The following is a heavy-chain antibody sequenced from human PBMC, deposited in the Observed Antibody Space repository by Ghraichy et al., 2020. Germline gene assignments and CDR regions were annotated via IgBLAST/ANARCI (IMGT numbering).Heavy chain of an antibody. J-gene: IGHJ2*01. CDR3: AKVMKWLRPNTYWYFDL. Sequence: GGSLRLSCAASGFTFSSYAMSWVRQAPGKGLEWVSAISGSGGSTYYADSVKGRFTISRDNSKNTLYLQMNSLRAEDTAVYYCAKVMKWLRPNTYWYFDLWGRGTLVTVSS. V-gene: IGHV3-23*01. D-gene: IGHD5-12*01. CDR2: ISGSGGST. CDR1: GFTFSSYA.